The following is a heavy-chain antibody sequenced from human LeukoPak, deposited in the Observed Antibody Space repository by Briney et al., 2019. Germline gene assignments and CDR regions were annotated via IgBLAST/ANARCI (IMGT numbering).Heavy chain of an antibody. V-gene: IGHV3-15*01. Sequence: GGSLRLSCAASGFTFSNAWMSWVRQAPGKGLEWVGRIKSKTDGGTTDYAAPVKGRFTISRDASKNTLYLQMHSLKTAHPAVYSCPALPYCSGGSCYPKWFAPWGQGTLVTVSS. CDR3: PALPYCSGGSCYPKWFAP. J-gene: IGHJ5*02. D-gene: IGHD2-15*01. CDR2: IKSKTDGGTT. CDR1: GFTFSNAW.